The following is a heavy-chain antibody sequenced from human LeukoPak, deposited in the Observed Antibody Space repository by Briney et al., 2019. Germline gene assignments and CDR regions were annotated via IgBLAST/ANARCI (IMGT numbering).Heavy chain of an antibody. CDR2: INHSGST. J-gene: IGHJ4*02. CDR1: GGSFSGYY. D-gene: IGHD2-15*01. Sequence: SETLSLTCAVYGGSFSGYYWSWIRQPPGKGLEWIGEINHSGSTNYNPSLKSRVTISVDASKNQFSLKLSSVTAADTAVYYCARAGYCSGGSCYSRRGPFYYWGQGTLVTVSS. V-gene: IGHV4-34*01. CDR3: ARAGYCSGGSCYSRRGPFYY.